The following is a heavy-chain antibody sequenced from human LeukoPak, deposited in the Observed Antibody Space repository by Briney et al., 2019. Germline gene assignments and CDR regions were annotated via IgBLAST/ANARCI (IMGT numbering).Heavy chain of an antibody. CDR2: ISSSGSTI. CDR1: GFTFSDYY. D-gene: IGHD3-3*01. CDR3: ATGSGYYRLLSAFDI. Sequence: GGSLRLSCAASGFTFSDYYMSWIRQAPGKGLEWVSYISSSGSTIYYADSVKGRFTISRDNAKNSLYLQMNSLRAEDTAVYYCATGSGYYRLLSAFDIWGQGTMVTVSS. V-gene: IGHV3-11*04. J-gene: IGHJ3*02.